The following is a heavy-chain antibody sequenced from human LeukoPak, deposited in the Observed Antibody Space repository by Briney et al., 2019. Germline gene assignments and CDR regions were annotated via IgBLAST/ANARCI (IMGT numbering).Heavy chain of an antibody. V-gene: IGHV1-46*01. CDR1: GYTFTSYY. Sequence: ASVKVSFKASGYTFTSYYMHWVRQAPGQGLEWMGIINPSGGSTSYAQKFQGRVTITRDTSTSTVYMELSSLRSEDTAVYYCYGSGTDSAFDIWGQGTMVTVSS. J-gene: IGHJ3*02. CDR2: INPSGGST. D-gene: IGHD3-10*01. CDR3: YGSGTDSAFDI.